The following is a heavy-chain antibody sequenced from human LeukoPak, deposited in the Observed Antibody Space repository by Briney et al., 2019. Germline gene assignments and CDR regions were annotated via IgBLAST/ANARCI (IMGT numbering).Heavy chain of an antibody. V-gene: IGHV4-4*07. CDR1: GGSISSYY. CDR3: ARGSRWLLAFDI. D-gene: IGHD6-19*01. J-gene: IGHJ3*02. CDR2: IYTSGST. Sequence: SETLSLTCTVSGGSISSYYWSWIRQPAGKGLEWIGRIYTSGSTNYNPSLKSRVTMSVDTSTNQFSLKLSSVTAADTAVYYCARGSRWLLAFDIWGQGTMVTVSS.